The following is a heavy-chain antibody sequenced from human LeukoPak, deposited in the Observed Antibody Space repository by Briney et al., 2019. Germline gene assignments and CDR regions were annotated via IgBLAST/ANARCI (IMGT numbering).Heavy chain of an antibody. D-gene: IGHD3-22*01. Sequence: ASVKVSCKASGYTFTSYDINWVRQATGQGLEWMGWMNPNSGNTGYAQKFQGRVTMTRNTSISTAYMELSSLRSEDTAVYYCARHGTSRITMNHWGQGTLVTVSS. V-gene: IGHV1-8*01. J-gene: IGHJ4*02. CDR3: ARHGTSRITMNH. CDR2: MNPNSGNT. CDR1: GYTFTSYD.